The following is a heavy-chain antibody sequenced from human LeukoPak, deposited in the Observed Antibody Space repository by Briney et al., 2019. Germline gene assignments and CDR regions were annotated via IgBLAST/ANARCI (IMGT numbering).Heavy chain of an antibody. CDR2: IRYDGSNK. CDR3: AKDRSIGTYYTFDH. CDR1: GFTFSSYG. D-gene: IGHD1-26*01. J-gene: IGHJ4*02. V-gene: IGHV3-30*02. Sequence: GGSLRLSCAASGFTFSSYGMHWVRQAPGKGLEWVAFIRYDGSNKYYADSVKGRFTISRDNSKNTLYLQMSSLTAADTAVYYCAKDRSIGTYYTFDHWGQGTLVTVSS.